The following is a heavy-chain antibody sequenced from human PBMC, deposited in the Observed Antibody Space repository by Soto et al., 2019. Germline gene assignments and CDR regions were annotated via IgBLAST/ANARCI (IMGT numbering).Heavy chain of an antibody. CDR3: ASESYGGEFDY. J-gene: IGHJ4*02. D-gene: IGHD4-17*01. V-gene: IGHV1-3*05. CDR2: INAGNGNT. Sequence: QVQLVQSGAEEKKPGASVKVSCKASGYTFTSYAMHWVRQAPGQRLEWMGWINAGNGNTKYSQKLQGRVTITRDTSASPAYMEMSSLRSEDTAVYYCASESYGGEFDYWGQGTLVTVSS. CDR1: GYTFTSYA.